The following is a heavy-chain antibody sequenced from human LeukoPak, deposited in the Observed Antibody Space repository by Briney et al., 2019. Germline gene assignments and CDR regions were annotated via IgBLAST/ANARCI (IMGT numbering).Heavy chain of an antibody. CDR1: GFTFSSSA. V-gene: IGHV3-23*01. Sequence: GGSLRLSCAASGFTFSSSAMSWVRQAPGKGLYWVSAISGSGTGTYYADSVKGRFTISRDNSKNTLYLQMNSLRAEDTAVYFCAKEGGTGTRFDYWGQGTLVTVSS. D-gene: IGHD1-7*01. J-gene: IGHJ4*02. CDR3: AKEGGTGTRFDY. CDR2: ISGSGTGT.